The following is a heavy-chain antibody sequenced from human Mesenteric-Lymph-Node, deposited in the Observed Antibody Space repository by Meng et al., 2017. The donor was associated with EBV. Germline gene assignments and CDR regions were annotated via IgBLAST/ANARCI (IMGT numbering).Heavy chain of an antibody. CDR3: ASGGCGGDCLL. J-gene: IGHJ4*02. CDR1: GFTFSGFA. Sequence: QLVESGGGLVPPGGSLKLSCAASGFTFSGFAMYWVRQASGKGLEWVGRIRSKANSYATVYAESAKGRFTISRDDSKNTAYLQMNSLKSEDTAVYYCASGGCGGDCLLWGQGTLVTVSS. V-gene: IGHV3-73*02. CDR2: IRSKANSYAT. D-gene: IGHD2-21*01.